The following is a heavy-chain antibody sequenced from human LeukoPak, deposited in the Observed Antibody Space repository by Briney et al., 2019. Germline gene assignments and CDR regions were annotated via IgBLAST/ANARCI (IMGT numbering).Heavy chain of an antibody. CDR1: GGSISSSSYY. CDR2: IYYSGST. D-gene: IGHD2/OR15-2a*01. V-gene: IGHV4-39*01. Sequence: SETLSLTCTVSGGSISSSSYYWGWIRQPPGKGLEWVGSIYYSGSTYYNPSLKSRVTISVDTSKNQLSLKLSAVTAADPAVYSCSRTAVLVKFFLLYQWGQGNLVT. CDR3: SRTAVLVKFFLLYQ. J-gene: IGHJ4*02.